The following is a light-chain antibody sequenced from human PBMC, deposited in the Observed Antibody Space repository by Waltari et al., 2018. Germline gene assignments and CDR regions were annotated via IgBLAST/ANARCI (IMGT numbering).Light chain of an antibody. CDR2: QDN. J-gene: IGLJ2*01. CDR3: QAWDSSNVV. CDR1: KLGDKY. Sequence: SYELTQPPSVSVSPGQTATITCSGEKLGDKYISWYQKRPGQPPVVVIYQDNKRPSGTPGRFSGSNSGDTATLTISGTQALDEADYYCQAWDSSNVVFGGGTKLTVL. V-gene: IGLV3-1*01.